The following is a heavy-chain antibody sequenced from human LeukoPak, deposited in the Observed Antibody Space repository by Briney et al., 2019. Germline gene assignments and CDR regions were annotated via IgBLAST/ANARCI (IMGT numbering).Heavy chain of an antibody. Sequence: GASVKVSCKASGYTFTSYDINWVRQATGQGLEWMGWMNPNSGNTGYAQKLQGRVTMTTDTSTSTAYMELRSLRSDDTAVYYCARDGGSYRRTPFDYWGQGTLVTVSS. CDR1: GYTFTSYD. D-gene: IGHD1-26*01. CDR2: MNPNSGNT. V-gene: IGHV1-8*01. CDR3: ARDGGSYRRTPFDY. J-gene: IGHJ4*02.